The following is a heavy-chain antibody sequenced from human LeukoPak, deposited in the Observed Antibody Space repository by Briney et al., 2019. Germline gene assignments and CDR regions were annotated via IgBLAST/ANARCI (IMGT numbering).Heavy chain of an antibody. CDR3: AKDQVGDYGMDV. CDR1: RFTFSSYA. J-gene: IGHJ6*02. V-gene: IGHV3-23*01. CDR2: ISGSGGST. Sequence: GGSLRLSCAASRFTFSSYAMSWVRQAPGKGLEWVSAISGSGGSTYYADSVKGRFTISRDNSKNTLYLQMNSLRAEDTAVYYCAKDQVGDYGMDVWGQGTTVTVSS. D-gene: IGHD3-16*01.